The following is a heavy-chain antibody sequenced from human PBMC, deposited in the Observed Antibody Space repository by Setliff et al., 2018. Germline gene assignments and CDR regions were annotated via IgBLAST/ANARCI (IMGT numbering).Heavy chain of an antibody. CDR2: IQNSGGI. V-gene: IGHV4-59*08. CDR1: GVSISSYY. J-gene: IGHJ5*02. Sequence: SETLSLTCTVSGVSISSYYWSWIRQPPGKGLESLGYIQNSGGINYSPSLKSRVTISVDTSTNQFSLMLTSVTAADTAVYYCARTTGSTHNWLDPWGPGTLVTVSS. CDR3: ARTTGSTHNWLDP. D-gene: IGHD1-1*01.